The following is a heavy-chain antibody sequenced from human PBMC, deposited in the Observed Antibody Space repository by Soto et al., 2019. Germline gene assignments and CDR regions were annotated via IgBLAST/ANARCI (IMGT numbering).Heavy chain of an antibody. CDR1: GFPFSHYW. D-gene: IGHD3-16*01. Sequence: GESLRLSCAASGFPFSHYWMHWVRQTPGKGLVWVSRINPAWTITNYADSVEGRFTISRDNADSALFLQMNSLSAEDTAIYYCTSDTFGLRDTWGQGTLVTVSS. CDR2: INPAWTIT. V-gene: IGHV3-74*01. J-gene: IGHJ5*02. CDR3: TSDTFGLRDT.